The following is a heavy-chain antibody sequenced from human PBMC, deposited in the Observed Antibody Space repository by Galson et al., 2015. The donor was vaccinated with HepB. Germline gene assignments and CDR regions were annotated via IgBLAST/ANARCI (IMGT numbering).Heavy chain of an antibody. V-gene: IGHV4-31*03. Sequence: TLSLTCTVSGGSISSGGYYWSWIRQHPGKGLEWIGYIYYSGSTYYNPSLKSRVTISVDTSKNQFSLKLSSVTAADTAVYYCARGRLVVSEKAGATNWDYYYYGMDVWGQGTTVTVSS. CDR2: IYYSGST. J-gene: IGHJ6*02. CDR3: ARGRLVVSEKAGATNWDYYYYGMDV. D-gene: IGHD1-26*01. CDR1: GGSISSGGYY.